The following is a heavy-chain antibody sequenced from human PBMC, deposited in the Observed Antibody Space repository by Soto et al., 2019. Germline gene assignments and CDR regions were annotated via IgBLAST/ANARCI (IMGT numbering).Heavy chain of an antibody. J-gene: IGHJ3*01. CDR1: GYTFTSYY. CDR3: ALGGLDF. CDR2: INPNGGDT. V-gene: IGHV1-46*01. D-gene: IGHD2-15*01. Sequence: QVQLVQSGAEVKKTGASVKISCKASGYTFTSYYMHWVRQAPGRGLEWMGIINPNGGDTSYVQKFQGRVTVTMDTSTSTVYMELSSLRSEDTSVYYCALGGLDFWGQGTMVIVSS.